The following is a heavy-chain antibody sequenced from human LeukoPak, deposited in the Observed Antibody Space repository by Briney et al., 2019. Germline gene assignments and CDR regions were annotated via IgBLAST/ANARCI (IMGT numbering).Heavy chain of an antibody. CDR3: AKDSYVSGRPLHTFDV. J-gene: IGHJ3*01. V-gene: IGHV3-23*01. Sequence: GGSLRLSCAASGFTFSSYTMTWVRQAPGKGLEWVSGISGDGRRTHYAESVKGQFTISRDNSQNTLFLQMNSLRVEDTAIYYCAKDSYVSGRPLHTFDVWGQGTMVTVSS. CDR2: ISGDGRRT. CDR1: GFTFSSYT. D-gene: IGHD3-10*01.